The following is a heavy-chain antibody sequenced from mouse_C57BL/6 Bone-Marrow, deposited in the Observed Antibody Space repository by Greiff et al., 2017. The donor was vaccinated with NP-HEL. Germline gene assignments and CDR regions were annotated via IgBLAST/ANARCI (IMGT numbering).Heavy chain of an antibody. V-gene: IGHV5-6*01. CDR3: ARHPFIATVVADAMDY. CDR1: GFTFSSYG. D-gene: IGHD1-1*01. J-gene: IGHJ4*01. CDR2: ISSGGSYT. Sequence: EVKLMESGGDLVKPGGSLKLSCAASGFTFSSYGMSWVRQTPDKRLEWVATISSGGSYTYYPDSVKGRFTISIDNAKNTLYLQMSSLTSEDTAMYYCARHPFIATVVADAMDYWGQGTSVTVSS.